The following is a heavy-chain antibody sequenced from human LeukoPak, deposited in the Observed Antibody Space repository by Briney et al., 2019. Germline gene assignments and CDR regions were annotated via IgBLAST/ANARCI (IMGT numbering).Heavy chain of an antibody. D-gene: IGHD3-10*01. J-gene: IGHJ5*02. CDR1: GFIFSHYG. Sequence: GGSLRLSCAASGFIFSHYGIHWVRQAPGKGLEWVANIKQDGSEKYYVDSVKGRFTISRDNAKNSLYLQMNSLRAEDTAVYYCARSYLKMASASWGQGTLVTVSS. CDR3: ARSYLKMASAS. CDR2: IKQDGSEK. V-gene: IGHV3-7*01.